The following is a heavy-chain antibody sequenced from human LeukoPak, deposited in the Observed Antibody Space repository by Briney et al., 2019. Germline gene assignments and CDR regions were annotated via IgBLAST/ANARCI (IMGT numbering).Heavy chain of an antibody. CDR1: GGSITSYY. CDR3: ARARDDDPPAFYYYYMDV. D-gene: IGHD2-2*01. J-gene: IGHJ6*03. CDR2: NYYSGST. Sequence: PSETLSLTXTVSGGSITSYYWSWIGQPPGKGLEWIGYNYYSGSTNYNPSLKRRVTISVDTSKNQFSLKLSSVTAADTAVYYCARARDDDPPAFYYYYMDVWGKGTTVTVSS. V-gene: IGHV4-59*01.